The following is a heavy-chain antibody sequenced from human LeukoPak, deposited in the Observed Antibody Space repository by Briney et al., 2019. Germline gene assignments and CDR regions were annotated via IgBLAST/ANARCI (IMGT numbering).Heavy chain of an antibody. Sequence: SETLSLTCSVSGGSISIGSYYWGWIRQTPGKGLEWIGSMYYSGRTYYNPSLNSRVTISVDTSKNQFSLKLTAVTAADTAVYYYARTMVRVDLAFDLWGQGTMVPVSS. CDR3: ARTMVRVDLAFDL. CDR2: MYYSGRT. CDR1: GGSISIGSYY. D-gene: IGHD3-10*01. V-gene: IGHV4-39*01. J-gene: IGHJ3*01.